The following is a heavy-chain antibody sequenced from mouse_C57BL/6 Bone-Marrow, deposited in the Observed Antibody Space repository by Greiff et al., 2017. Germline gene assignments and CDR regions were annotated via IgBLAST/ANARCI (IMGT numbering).Heavy chain of an antibody. Sequence: EVKLMESGGDLVKPGGSLKLSCAASGFTFSSYGMSWVRQTPDKRLEWVATISSGGSYTYYPDSVKGRFTISRDNAKNTLYLQMSSLKSEDTAMYYCARHPRGFAYWGQGTLVTVSA. CDR1: GFTFSSYG. CDR3: ARHPRGFAY. J-gene: IGHJ3*01. V-gene: IGHV5-6*01. CDR2: ISSGGSYT.